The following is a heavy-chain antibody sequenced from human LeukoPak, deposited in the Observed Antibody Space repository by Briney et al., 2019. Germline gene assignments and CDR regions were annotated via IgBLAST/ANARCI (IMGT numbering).Heavy chain of an antibody. Sequence: GASVKVSCKASGYTFTTYYIHWVRQAPGQGLEWMGIIDPSGGTTSYAQKFQGRVTMTRDTSTSTVYMELSSLRSEDTAVYYCARLSQQAFDIWGQGTMVTVSS. J-gene: IGHJ3*02. CDR3: ARLSQQAFDI. V-gene: IGHV1-46*01. CDR1: GYTFTTYY. CDR2: IDPSGGTT.